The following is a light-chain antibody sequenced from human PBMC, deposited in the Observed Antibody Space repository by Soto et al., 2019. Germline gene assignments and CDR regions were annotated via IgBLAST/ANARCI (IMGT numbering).Light chain of an antibody. V-gene: IGKV3-20*01. CDR1: QSVSSSH. CDR3: HQYGTSYT. Sequence: VLTQSPASLSLSPGERAALSCRASQSVSSSHLVWYQQKPGQAPRLLIYGASTRATGIPDRFSGSGSGTYFTLTISRLEPEDFALYYCHQYGTSYTFGQGTKLEI. J-gene: IGKJ2*01. CDR2: GAS.